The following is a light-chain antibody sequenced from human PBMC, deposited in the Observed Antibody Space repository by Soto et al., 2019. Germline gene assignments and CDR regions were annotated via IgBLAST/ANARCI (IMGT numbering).Light chain of an antibody. CDR1: RSDIGIYDY. Sequence: QSALTQPRSVSGSPGQSVTISCTGTRSDIGIYDYVSWYQHHPNTAPKLIIYDVGERPSGVPDRFSGSKSGNTASLLISGLQAEDEAVYFCCSYAGTYSYVFGSGTKLTVL. J-gene: IGLJ1*01. V-gene: IGLV2-11*01. CDR2: DVG. CDR3: CSYAGTYSYV.